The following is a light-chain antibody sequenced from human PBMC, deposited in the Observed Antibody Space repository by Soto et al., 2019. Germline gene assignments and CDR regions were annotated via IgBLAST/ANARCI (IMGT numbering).Light chain of an antibody. CDR3: QHYDTYPYT. V-gene: IGKV1-5*03. CDR2: KAS. Sequence: DIEMTQSPSTLSASVGDRVTITCRASQSISSWLAWYQQKPGKAPNLLIYKASTLEGGVPSRFSGSGSGTECTLTISSLQSDDFATYDCQHYDTYPYTFGQGTKLEIK. J-gene: IGKJ2*01. CDR1: QSISSW.